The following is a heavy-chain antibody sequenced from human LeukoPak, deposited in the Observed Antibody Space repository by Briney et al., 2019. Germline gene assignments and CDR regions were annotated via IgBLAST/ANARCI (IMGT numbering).Heavy chain of an antibody. CDR2: INHSGST. CDR3: ARFSWYIDY. J-gene: IGHJ4*02. V-gene: IGHV4-34*01. Sequence: SETLSLTCAVYGGSFSGYYWSWIRQPPGKGLEWIGEINHSGSTNYNPSLKSRVTISVDKSKSQFSLRLTSVTAADTAVYYCARFSWYIDYWGQGTLVTVSS. CDR1: GGSFSGYY.